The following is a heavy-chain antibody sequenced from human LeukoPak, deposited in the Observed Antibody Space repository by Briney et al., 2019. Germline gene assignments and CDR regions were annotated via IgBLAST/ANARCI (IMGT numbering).Heavy chain of an antibody. J-gene: IGHJ4*02. D-gene: IGHD6-13*01. CDR2: IYYSGST. Sequence: SETLSLTCTVSGGSISSGGYYWSWIRQPPGKGLEWIGYIYYSGSTNYNPSLKSRVTISVDTSKNQFSLKLSSVTAADTAVYYCASIRVLAAAGYYFDYWGQGTLVTVSS. CDR3: ASIRVLAAAGYYFDY. CDR1: GGSISSGGYY. V-gene: IGHV4-61*08.